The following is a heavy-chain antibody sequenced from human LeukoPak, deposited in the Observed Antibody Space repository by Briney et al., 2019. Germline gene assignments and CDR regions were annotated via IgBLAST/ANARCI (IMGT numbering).Heavy chain of an antibody. V-gene: IGHV4-34*01. CDR2: INHSGST. J-gene: IGHJ5*02. Sequence: SETLSLTCAVYGGSFSGYYWSWIRQPPGKGLEWMGEINHSGSTNYNPSLKSRVTISVDTSKNQFSLKLSSVTAADTAVYYCARGSSGGSCYSRVHAGWFDPWGQGTLVTVSS. D-gene: IGHD2-15*01. CDR1: GGSFSGYY. CDR3: ARGSSGGSCYSRVHAGWFDP.